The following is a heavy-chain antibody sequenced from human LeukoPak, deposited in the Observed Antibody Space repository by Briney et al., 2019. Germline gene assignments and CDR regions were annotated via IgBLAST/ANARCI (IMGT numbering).Heavy chain of an antibody. CDR1: GFTFSSYA. CDR2: ISGSGDST. V-gene: IGHV3-23*01. CDR3: ARVEGP. Sequence: GGSLRLSCAASGFTFSSYAMSWVRQTPGKGLEWVSGISGSGDSTYYADAVKGRFTISRDNAKNSLYLQMNSLRAEDTAVYYCARVEGPWGQGTLVTVSS. J-gene: IGHJ4*02.